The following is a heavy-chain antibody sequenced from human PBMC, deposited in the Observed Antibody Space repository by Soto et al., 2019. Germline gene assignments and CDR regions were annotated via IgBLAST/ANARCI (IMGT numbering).Heavy chain of an antibody. Sequence: SETLSLTCTVSGGSISSYYWSWIRQPPGKGLEWIGYIYYSGSNNYNPSLKSRVTISVDTSKNQFSLKLSSVTAADTAVYYCARRYGYAFDIWGQGAMVTVSS. CDR3: ARRYGYAFDI. CDR2: IYYSGSN. V-gene: IGHV4-59*01. CDR1: GGSISSYY. J-gene: IGHJ3*02. D-gene: IGHD4-17*01.